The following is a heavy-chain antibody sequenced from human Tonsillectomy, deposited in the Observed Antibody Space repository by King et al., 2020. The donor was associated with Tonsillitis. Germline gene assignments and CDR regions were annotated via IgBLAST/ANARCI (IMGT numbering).Heavy chain of an antibody. CDR2: IYPGDSDT. CDR1: GYSFTSYW. CDR3: ARLGSIAVAGENCFDP. Sequence: VQLVESGAEVKKPGESLKISCKGSGYSFTSYWIGWVRQMPGKGLEWMGIIYPGDSDTRYSPSFQGQVTISADKSMSTAYLQWSSLKAADTAMYYCARLGSIAVAGENCFDPWGQGTLVTVSS. J-gene: IGHJ5*02. D-gene: IGHD6-19*01. V-gene: IGHV5-51*01.